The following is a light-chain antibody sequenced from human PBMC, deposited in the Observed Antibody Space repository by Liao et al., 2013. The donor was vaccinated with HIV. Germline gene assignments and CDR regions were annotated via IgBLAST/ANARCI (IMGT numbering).Light chain of an antibody. Sequence: SYVLTQPPSVSVAPGKTARVTCGADNIGSRSVHWYQQRPGQAPVLVIYYDSDRPSGIPARFRGANSGNTATLTISRVEAGDEADYYCHVWDSIADHVVFGGGTKLTVL. CDR2: YDS. J-gene: IGLJ2*01. CDR1: NIGSRS. CDR3: HVWDSIADHVV. V-gene: IGLV3-21*01.